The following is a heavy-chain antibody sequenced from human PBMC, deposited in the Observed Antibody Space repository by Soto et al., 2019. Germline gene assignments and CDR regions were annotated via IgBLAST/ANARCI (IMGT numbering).Heavy chain of an antibody. J-gene: IGHJ4*02. D-gene: IGHD3-22*01. CDR1: GGTFSSYA. CDR3: ARDRRESNDYYDSSGYYRPQYFDY. CDR2: IIPIFGTA. Sequence: SVKVSCKASGGTFSSYAISWVRQAPGQGLEWMGGIIPIFGTANYAQKFQGRVTITADESTSTAYMELSSLRSEDTAVYYCARDRRESNDYYDSSGYYRPQYFDYWGQGTLVTVSS. V-gene: IGHV1-69*13.